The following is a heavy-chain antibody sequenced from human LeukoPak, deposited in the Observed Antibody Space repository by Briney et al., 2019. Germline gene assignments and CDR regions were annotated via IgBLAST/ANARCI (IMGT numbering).Heavy chain of an antibody. D-gene: IGHD5-12*01. CDR3: AKVREYSGYFEGAFDI. CDR1: GFTVSSNY. J-gene: IGHJ3*02. V-gene: IGHV3-53*01. CDR2: IYSGGST. Sequence: GRSLRLSCAASGFTVSSNYMSWVRQAPGKGLEWVSVIYSGGSTYYADSVKGRFTISRDNSKNTLYLQMNSLRAEDTAVYYCAKVREYSGYFEGAFDIWGQGTMVTVSS.